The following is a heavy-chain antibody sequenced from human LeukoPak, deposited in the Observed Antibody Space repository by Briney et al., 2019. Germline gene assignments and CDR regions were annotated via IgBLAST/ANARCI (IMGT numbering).Heavy chain of an antibody. CDR3: ARIGCSGGNCNPYHYYDMDV. D-gene: IGHD2-15*01. CDR2: IWYDGSIK. CDR1: GFTFSGYG. J-gene: IGHJ6*02. Sequence: SLRLSCAASGFTFSGYGMHWVRQAPGKGLEWVAIIWYDGSIKYYTDSVKGRFTISRDNSKNTMYLQMNSLRVEDTAVYYCARIGCSGGNCNPYHYYDMDVWGQGNTVTVSS. V-gene: IGHV3-33*01.